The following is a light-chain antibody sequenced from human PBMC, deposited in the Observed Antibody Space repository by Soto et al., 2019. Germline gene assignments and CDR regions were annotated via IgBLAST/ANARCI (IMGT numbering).Light chain of an antibody. J-gene: IGLJ2*01. Sequence: QSALTQPASVSGSPGQSITISCTGTSSDVGSYNLVSWYQQHPGKAPKLMIYEGSKRPSGVSNRFSGSKSGNTASLTISGLPAEDEAAYYCCSYAGRSTFVVFGGGTKLTVL. CDR2: EGS. CDR3: CSYAGRSTFVV. V-gene: IGLV2-23*03. CDR1: SSDVGSYNL.